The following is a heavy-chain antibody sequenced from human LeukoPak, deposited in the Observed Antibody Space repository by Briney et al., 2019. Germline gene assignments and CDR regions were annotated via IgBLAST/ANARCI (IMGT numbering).Heavy chain of an antibody. CDR1: GGSISSYY. Sequence: SETLSLTCTVSGGSISSYYWSWIRQPPGKGLEWIGYIYYSGSTNYNPSLKSRVNISVDTSKNRFSLKLSSVTAADTAVYYCASTEGGSYYGGYYFDYWGQGTLVTVSS. CDR2: IYYSGST. CDR3: ASTEGGSYYGGYYFDY. J-gene: IGHJ4*02. D-gene: IGHD1-26*01. V-gene: IGHV4-59*01.